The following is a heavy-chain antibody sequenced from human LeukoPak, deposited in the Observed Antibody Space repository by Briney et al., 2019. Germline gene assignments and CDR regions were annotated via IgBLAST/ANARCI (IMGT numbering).Heavy chain of an antibody. J-gene: IGHJ4*02. CDR2: ISGSGGST. Sequence: PGGSLRLSCAASGFTFSSYAMSWVRQAPGKGLEWVSAISGSGGSTYYADSVKGRFTISRDNSKNTLYLQMNSLRAEDTAVYYCAKDSRYCSSTSCHSASDYWGPGTLVTVSS. D-gene: IGHD2-2*01. V-gene: IGHV3-23*01. CDR1: GFTFSSYA. CDR3: AKDSRYCSSTSCHSASDY.